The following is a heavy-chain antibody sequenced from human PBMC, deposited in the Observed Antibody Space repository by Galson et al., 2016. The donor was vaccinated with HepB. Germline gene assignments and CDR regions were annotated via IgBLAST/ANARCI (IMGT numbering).Heavy chain of an antibody. CDR1: GIILSDYD. CDR3: ATYGSGTRYSSNDAFDF. Sequence: SLRLSCAASGIILSDYDMTWVRQAPGKGLEWVSYISRGSSYTNYAESVRGRFTISRDNSKNSLYLQMNSLRPEDRAVYYCATYGSGTRYSSNDAFDFWGQGTMVTVS. CDR2: ISRGSSYT. J-gene: IGHJ3*01. V-gene: IGHV3-11*06. D-gene: IGHD3-10*01.